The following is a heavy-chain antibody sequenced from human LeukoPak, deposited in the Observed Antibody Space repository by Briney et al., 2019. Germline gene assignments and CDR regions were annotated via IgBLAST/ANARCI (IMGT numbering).Heavy chain of an antibody. CDR2: IYHSGST. Sequence: SGTLSLTCAVSGGSISSSNWWSWVRQPPGKGLEWIGEIYHSGSTNYNPSLKSRVTISVDKSKNQFSLKLSSVTAADTAVYYCARDPYYYDSSGYYPYWYFDLWGRGTLVTVSS. J-gene: IGHJ2*01. CDR3: ARDPYYYDSSGYYPYWYFDL. D-gene: IGHD3-22*01. V-gene: IGHV4-4*02. CDR1: GGSISSSNW.